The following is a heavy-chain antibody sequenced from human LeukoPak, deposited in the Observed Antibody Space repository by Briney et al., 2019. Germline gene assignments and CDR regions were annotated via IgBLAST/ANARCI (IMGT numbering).Heavy chain of an antibody. D-gene: IGHD2-8*01. CDR3: VKDLNGTWSFDY. J-gene: IGHJ4*02. V-gene: IGHV3-64D*06. Sequence: GGSLRLSCSASGFTFSAYFMHWVRQTPGKGLEYVSSISSNEYDTYYADSVKGRFTISRDNSKNTLFLQMSSLRAEDTAVYYCVKDLNGTWSFDYWGQGTLVTVSS. CDR1: GFTFSAYF. CDR2: ISSNEYDT.